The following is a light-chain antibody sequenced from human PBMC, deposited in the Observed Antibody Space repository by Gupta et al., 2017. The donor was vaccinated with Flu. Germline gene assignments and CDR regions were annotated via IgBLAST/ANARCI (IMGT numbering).Light chain of an antibody. CDR2: EDD. CDR1: SGSIASNY. Sequence: NFMLTQPHSVSESPGKTVTISCTRSSGSIASNYVHWYQQRPHYPPTTVIYEDDERPSGVPDRFSRFIDSSSNAASLPISGLKTEDEADYYYQSHDSSNNGVFGGGTKLTVL. V-gene: IGLV6-57*01. J-gene: IGLJ3*02. CDR3: QSHDSSNNGV.